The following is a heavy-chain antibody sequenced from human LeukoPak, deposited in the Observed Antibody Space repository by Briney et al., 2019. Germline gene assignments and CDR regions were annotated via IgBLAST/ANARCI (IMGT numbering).Heavy chain of an antibody. D-gene: IGHD6-6*01. V-gene: IGHV3-23*01. CDR3: AKGASSSFDY. J-gene: IGHJ4*02. CDR1: GFTFNRYA. Sequence: GGSLRLSCAASGFTFNRYAMSWVRQAPGKGLEWVSAVSGGAGSTNYADSVKGRFTISRDNSKNTLYLQTNSLRAEDTAVYYCAKGASSSFDYWGQGTLVTVSS. CDR2: VSGGAGST.